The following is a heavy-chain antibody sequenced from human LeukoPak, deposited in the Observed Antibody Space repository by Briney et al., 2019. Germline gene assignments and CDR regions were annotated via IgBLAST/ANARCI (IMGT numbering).Heavy chain of an antibody. CDR2: ISTSGGST. V-gene: IGHV3-23*01. Sequence: GGSLRLSCAASGFTFSNYAMSWVRQAPGKGLEWVSGISTSGGSTYYADSVKGRFTISRDNSKNTLYLQMNSLRAEDTAVYYCAKDMSGYSYGASDYWGQGTLVTVSS. D-gene: IGHD5-18*01. J-gene: IGHJ4*02. CDR3: AKDMSGYSYGASDY. CDR1: GFTFSNYA.